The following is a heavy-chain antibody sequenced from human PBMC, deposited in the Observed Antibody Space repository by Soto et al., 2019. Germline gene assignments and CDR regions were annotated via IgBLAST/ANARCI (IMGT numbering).Heavy chain of an antibody. CDR3: ARDRAGSYGDY. CDR2: IYSGGST. J-gene: IGHJ4*02. Sequence: EVQLVETGGGLIQPGGSLRLSCAASGFTVSSNYMSWVRQAPGKGLEWVSVIYSGGSTYYADSVKGRFTISRDNSKNTLYLQMTSLRAEDTAVYYCARDRAGSYGDYWGQGTLVTVSS. CDR1: GFTVSSNY. D-gene: IGHD3-10*01. V-gene: IGHV3-53*02.